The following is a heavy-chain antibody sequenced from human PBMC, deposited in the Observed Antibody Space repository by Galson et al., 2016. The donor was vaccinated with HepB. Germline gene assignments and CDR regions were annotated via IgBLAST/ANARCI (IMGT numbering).Heavy chain of an antibody. V-gene: IGHV4-34*01. CDR1: GGSLSGYY. J-gene: IGHJ4*02. CDR2: ISNSGST. CDR3: TRGRGIAL. Sequence: SETLSLTCAVSGGSLSGYYWSWIRQPPGKGLEWIGEISNSGSTNHNPSLKSRVTISPDTSRNQFSLILTSVTAADTAVYYCTRGRGIALWGLGTLVTVSS.